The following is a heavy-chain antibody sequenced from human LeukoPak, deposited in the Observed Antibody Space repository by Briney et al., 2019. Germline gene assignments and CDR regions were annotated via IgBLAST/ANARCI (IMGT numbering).Heavy chain of an antibody. CDR1: GYSFTSYW. CDR2: IDSSDSYT. Sequence: GAALKISCKGSGYSFTSYWISWVRQMPGKGVEWMGRIDSSDSYTNYSPSFQGHVTISADKSISTAYLQLSSLKASDTAMYYCATLDPDFDYWGQGTLVTVSS. CDR3: ATLDPDFDY. D-gene: IGHD1-14*01. V-gene: IGHV5-10-1*01. J-gene: IGHJ4*02.